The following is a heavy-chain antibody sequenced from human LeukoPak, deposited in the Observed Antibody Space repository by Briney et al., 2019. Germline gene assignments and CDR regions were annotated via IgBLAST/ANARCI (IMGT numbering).Heavy chain of an antibody. CDR3: ARDTSRLLRYSDWNHYYYYYMDV. Sequence: ASVKVSCKASGYTFTSYGISWVRQAPGQGLEWMGWISAYNGNTNYAQKLQGRVTMTTDTSTSTAYMELRSLRSDDTAVYYCARDTSRLLRYSDWNHYYYYYMDVWGKGTTVTISS. CDR1: GYTFTSYG. J-gene: IGHJ6*03. CDR2: ISAYNGNT. V-gene: IGHV1-18*01. D-gene: IGHD3-9*01.